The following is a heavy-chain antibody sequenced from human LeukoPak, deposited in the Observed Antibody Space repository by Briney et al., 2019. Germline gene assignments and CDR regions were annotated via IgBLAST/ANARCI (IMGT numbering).Heavy chain of an antibody. J-gene: IGHJ5*02. D-gene: IGHD4-17*01. Sequence: GGSLRLSCAASGFTFMSYTMNWIRQAPGKGLEWVASISGSSTYIYYADSVKGRFTISRDSAKDSLYLQMNSLRAEDAAVYYCAREPPSTVLNWFDPWGQGTLVTVSS. CDR3: AREPPSTVLNWFDP. CDR1: GFTFMSYT. V-gene: IGHV3-21*01. CDR2: ISGSSTYI.